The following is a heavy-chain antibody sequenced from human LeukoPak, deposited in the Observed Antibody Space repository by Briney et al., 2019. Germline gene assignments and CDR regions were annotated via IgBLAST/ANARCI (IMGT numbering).Heavy chain of an antibody. J-gene: IGHJ4*02. CDR3: ARHGSDTGNYQAHFDC. CDR1: GDSFTSVTDY. Sequence: SETLSLTCTVSGDSFTSVTDYWARIRQPPGKGLEWIASGDYSGGTYYNPSLESRVAISADMSKNQFSLKLSSVTAADTAVYYCARHGSDTGNYQAHFDCWGQGTLVTVSS. V-gene: IGHV4-39*01. CDR2: GDYSGGT. D-gene: IGHD3-9*01.